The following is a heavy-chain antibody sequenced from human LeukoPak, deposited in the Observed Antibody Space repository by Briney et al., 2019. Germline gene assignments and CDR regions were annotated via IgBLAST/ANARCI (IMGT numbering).Heavy chain of an antibody. J-gene: IGHJ6*02. Sequence: SETLSLTCTVSGGSISSYYWSWIRQPPGKGLEWIGYIYYSGSTNYNPSPKSRVTISVATSKNQFSLKLSSVTAADTAVYYCARGWLHEDYYYYGMDVWGQGTTVTVSS. CDR2: IYYSGST. CDR1: GGSISSYY. D-gene: IGHD5-12*01. CDR3: ARGWLHEDYYYYGMDV. V-gene: IGHV4-59*01.